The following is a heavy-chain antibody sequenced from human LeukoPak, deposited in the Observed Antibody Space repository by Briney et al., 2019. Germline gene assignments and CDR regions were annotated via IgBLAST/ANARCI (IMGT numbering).Heavy chain of an antibody. D-gene: IGHD5-24*01. Sequence: AGGSLRLSCAASGFTFSSYGMHWVRQAPGKGLEWVAVISYDGSNKYYADSVKGRFTISRDNSKNTLYLQMNSLRAEDTAVYYCAKDFGVPDGHFDYWGQGTLVTVSS. V-gene: IGHV3-30*18. CDR1: GFTFSSYG. J-gene: IGHJ4*02. CDR3: AKDFGVPDGHFDY. CDR2: ISYDGSNK.